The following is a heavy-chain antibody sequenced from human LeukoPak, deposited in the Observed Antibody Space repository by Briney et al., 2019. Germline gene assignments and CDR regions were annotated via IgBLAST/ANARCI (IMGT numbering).Heavy chain of an antibody. V-gene: IGHV1-18*01. D-gene: IGHD6-13*01. Sequence: ASVKVSCKASGYTFTSYGISWVRQAPGQGLEWMGWISAYNGNTNYAQKLQGRVTMTTDTSTSTAYMELRSLRSDDTAVYYCARVRGSSWYGTEEFDYWGLGTLVTVSS. CDR3: ARVRGSSWYGTEEFDY. J-gene: IGHJ4*02. CDR1: GYTFTSYG. CDR2: ISAYNGNT.